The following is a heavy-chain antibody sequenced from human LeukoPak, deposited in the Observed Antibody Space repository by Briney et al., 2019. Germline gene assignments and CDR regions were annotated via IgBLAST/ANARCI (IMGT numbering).Heavy chain of an antibody. D-gene: IGHD3-10*01. CDR3: ARHVHYGSGFSYYYYYYYMDV. CDR1: GGSLSGYY. J-gene: IGHJ6*03. Sequence: PSETLSLTCAVYGGSLSGYYWSWIRQPPGKGLEWIGEINHSGSTNYNPSLKSRVTISVDTSKNQFSLKLSSVTAADTAVYYCARHVHYGSGFSYYYYYYYMDVWGKGTTVTVSS. CDR2: INHSGST. V-gene: IGHV4-34*01.